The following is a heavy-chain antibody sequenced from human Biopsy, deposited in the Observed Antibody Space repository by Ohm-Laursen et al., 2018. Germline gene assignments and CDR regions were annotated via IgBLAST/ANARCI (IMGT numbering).Heavy chain of an antibody. CDR1: GFMFSASW. CDR3: ARAGYSSGYDY. D-gene: IGHD3-22*01. CDR2: INPDGSVK. Sequence: GSLRLSCTASGFMFSASWMSWVRQAPGKGLEWVANINPDGSVKYFADSVKGRFTISRDNAKNSLYLQLNSLRAEDTAVYYCARAGYSSGYDYWGQGTLVTVSS. J-gene: IGHJ4*02. V-gene: IGHV3-7*01.